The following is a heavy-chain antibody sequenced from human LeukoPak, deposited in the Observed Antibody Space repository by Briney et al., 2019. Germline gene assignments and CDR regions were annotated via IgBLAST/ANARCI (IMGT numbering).Heavy chain of an antibody. Sequence: PSETLSLTCTVSGGSISSYYWSWIRQPAGKGLEWIGRIYTSGSTNYNPSLKSRVTMSVDTSKNQFPLKLSSVTAADTAVYYCARDLLYDYIWGSYRYRVDAFDIWGQGTMVTVSS. CDR3: ARDLLYDYIWGSYRYRVDAFDI. V-gene: IGHV4-4*07. D-gene: IGHD3-16*02. CDR1: GGSISSYY. CDR2: IYTSGST. J-gene: IGHJ3*02.